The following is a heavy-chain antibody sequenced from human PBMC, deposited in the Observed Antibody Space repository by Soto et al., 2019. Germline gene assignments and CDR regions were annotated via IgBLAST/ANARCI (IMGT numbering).Heavy chain of an antibody. Sequence: SETLSLTFTVSGCTISSYYWSWIRQPPGKGLQWIGYIFYSGSTNYNPSLKSRVTISVDTSKNQFSLKLSSVTAADTAVYYCARRYRGAFDIWGQGTMVS. V-gene: IGHV4-59*08. CDR2: IFYSGST. D-gene: IGHD4-4*01. CDR3: ARRYRGAFDI. J-gene: IGHJ3*02. CDR1: GCTISSYY.